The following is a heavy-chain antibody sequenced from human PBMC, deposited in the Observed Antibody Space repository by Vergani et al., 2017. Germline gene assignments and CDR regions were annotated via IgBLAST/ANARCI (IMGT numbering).Heavy chain of an antibody. Sequence: QVQLQESGPGLVKPSETLSLTCTVSGGSISSYYWSWIRQPPGKGLEWIGYIYYSGSTNYNPALKSRVTISVDTSKNQFSLKLSSVTAADTAVYYCARVSSVGYDGMDVWGQGTTVTVSS. D-gene: IGHD1-26*01. CDR2: IYYSGST. J-gene: IGHJ6*02. CDR3: ARVSSVGYDGMDV. CDR1: GGSISSYY. V-gene: IGHV4-59*01.